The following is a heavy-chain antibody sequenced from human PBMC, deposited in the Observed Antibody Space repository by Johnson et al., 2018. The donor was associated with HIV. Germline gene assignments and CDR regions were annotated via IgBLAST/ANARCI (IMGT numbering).Heavy chain of an antibody. Sequence: LVESGGGLVQPGRSLRLSCAASGFTFDDYAMHWVRQAPGKGLEWVSGISWNSGSIGYADSVKGRFTISRDNAKNSLYLQMNSLRVEDTALYLCARGRVSMKVVDLRGGGFDFWGQGTKVTVSS. D-gene: IGHD3-22*01. CDR2: ISWNSGSI. J-gene: IGHJ3*01. V-gene: IGHV3-9*01. CDR1: GFTFDDYA. CDR3: ARGRVSMKVVDLRGGGFDF.